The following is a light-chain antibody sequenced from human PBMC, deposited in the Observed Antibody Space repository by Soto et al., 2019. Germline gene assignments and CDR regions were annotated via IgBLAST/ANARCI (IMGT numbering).Light chain of an antibody. Sequence: MQMTQSPSSLSAPVGHRRNITCRAAESISRHLNWYQQKPGRATDLLIYAASTLQNGVTSRFTGSGSGTEFTHNINGLQLEDFATYYCQQDYSTMATFGPGNRLEI. J-gene: IGKJ5*01. CDR1: ESISRH. CDR3: QQDYSTMAT. V-gene: IGKV1-39*01. CDR2: AAS.